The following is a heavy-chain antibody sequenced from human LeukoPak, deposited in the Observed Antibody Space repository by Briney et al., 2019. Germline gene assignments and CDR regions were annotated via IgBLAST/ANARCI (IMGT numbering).Heavy chain of an antibody. Sequence: GGSLRLSCAASGFTFSSYSMNWVRQAPGKGLEWVSYISSSSSSTIYYADSVKGRFTISRDNAKNSLYLQMNSLRAEDTAVYYCARDPNTFDWLFSSDYWGQGTLVTVSS. CDR2: ISSSSSSTI. D-gene: IGHD3-9*01. CDR3: ARDPNTFDWLFSSDY. CDR1: GFTFSSYS. V-gene: IGHV3-48*01. J-gene: IGHJ4*02.